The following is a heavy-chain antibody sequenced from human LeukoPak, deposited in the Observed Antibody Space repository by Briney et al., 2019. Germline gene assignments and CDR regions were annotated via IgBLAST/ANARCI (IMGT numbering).Heavy chain of an antibody. D-gene: IGHD3-10*01. V-gene: IGHV1-69*06. CDR3: ARGFGELHHFDY. Sequence: SVKVSCKASGCTFSRYAISWVRQAPGQGLEWMGGIIPIFGTANYAQKFQGRVTITADKSTSTAYMELSSLRSEDTAVYYCARGFGELHHFDYWGQGTLVTVSS. CDR2: IIPIFGTA. CDR1: GCTFSRYA. J-gene: IGHJ4*02.